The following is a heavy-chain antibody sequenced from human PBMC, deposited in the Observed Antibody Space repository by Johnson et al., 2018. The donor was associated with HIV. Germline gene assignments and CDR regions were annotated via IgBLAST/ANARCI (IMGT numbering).Heavy chain of an antibody. CDR2: INGDGSRP. Sequence: VQLVESGGDLVQPGGSLRLSCAASGFTFSSYWMHWVRQVPGKGLVWVSRINGDGSRPFYADSVKGRFTTSSDSAKNTVYLQMNSLRDEDTAVYYCARGTYYYDTSAFDIWGQGTMVTVSS. D-gene: IGHD3-22*01. CDR3: ARGTYYYDTSAFDI. CDR1: GFTFSSYW. J-gene: IGHJ3*02. V-gene: IGHV3-74*01.